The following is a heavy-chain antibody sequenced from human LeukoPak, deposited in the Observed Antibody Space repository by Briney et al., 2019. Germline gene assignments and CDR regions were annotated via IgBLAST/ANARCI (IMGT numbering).Heavy chain of an antibody. CDR2: ISAYNGNT. D-gene: IGHD3-3*01. CDR1: GYTFTSYG. Sequence: GASVTVSCKASGYTFTSYGISWVRQAPGQGLEWMGWISAYNGNTNYAQKLQGRVTMTTDTSTSTAYMELRSLRSDDTAVYYCARDQEGSYYDFWSGSYYFDYWGQGTLVTVSS. V-gene: IGHV1-18*01. CDR3: ARDQEGSYYDFWSGSYYFDY. J-gene: IGHJ4*02.